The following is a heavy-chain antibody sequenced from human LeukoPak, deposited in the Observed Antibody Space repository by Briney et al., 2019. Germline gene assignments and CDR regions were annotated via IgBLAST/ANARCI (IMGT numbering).Heavy chain of an antibody. CDR2: ISSSGSTI. CDR1: GFTFSDYY. Sequence: GGSLRLSCAASGFTFSDYYMSWIRQAPGKGLEWVSYISSSGSTIYYADSVKGRFTISRDNAKNSLYLQMSSLRAEDTAVYYCARADLDTSMSLDYWGQGTLVTVSS. J-gene: IGHJ4*02. D-gene: IGHD5-18*01. CDR3: ARADLDTSMSLDY. V-gene: IGHV3-11*01.